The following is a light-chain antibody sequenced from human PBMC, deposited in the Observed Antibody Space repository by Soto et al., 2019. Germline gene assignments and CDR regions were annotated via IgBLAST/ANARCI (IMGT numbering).Light chain of an antibody. J-gene: IGLJ3*02. CDR2: SND. Sequence: QSVLTQPPSASGTPGQRVTISCSGSSSNIGTNTVAWYQQLPGTAPKLLIYSNDQRPSAVPDRFSGSKSGTSASLAISGLQSEDEADYYCAAWDDSRNGQGVFGGGTKLTVL. CDR3: AAWDDSRNGQGV. CDR1: SSNIGTNT. V-gene: IGLV1-44*01.